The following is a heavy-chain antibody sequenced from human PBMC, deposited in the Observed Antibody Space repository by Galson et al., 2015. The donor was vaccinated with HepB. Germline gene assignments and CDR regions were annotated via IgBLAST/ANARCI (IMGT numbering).Heavy chain of an antibody. V-gene: IGHV1-69*13. Sequence: SVKVSCKASGGTFSSYAISWVRQAPGQGLEWMGGIIPIFGTANYAQKFQGRVTITADESTSTAYMELSSLRSEDTAVYYCARGDYSVYYYYYMDVWGQGTMVTVSS. CDR1: GGTFSSYA. D-gene: IGHD4-11*01. J-gene: IGHJ6*03. CDR2: IIPIFGTA. CDR3: ARGDYSVYYYYYMDV.